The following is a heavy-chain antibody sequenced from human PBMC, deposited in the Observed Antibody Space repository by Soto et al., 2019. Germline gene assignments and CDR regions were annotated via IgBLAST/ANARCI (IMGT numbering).Heavy chain of an antibody. CDR3: AKPWLRDQLLSPFAY. CDR2: ISSSSTI. CDR1: GFTFSSYS. V-gene: IGHV3-48*01. J-gene: IGHJ4*02. Sequence: PGGSLRLSCAASGFTFSSYSMNWVRQAPGKGLEWVSYISSSSTIYYADSVKGRFTISRDNAKNSLYLQMNSLRAEDTAVYYCAKPWLRDQLLSPFAYWGQGTLVTISS. D-gene: IGHD2-2*01.